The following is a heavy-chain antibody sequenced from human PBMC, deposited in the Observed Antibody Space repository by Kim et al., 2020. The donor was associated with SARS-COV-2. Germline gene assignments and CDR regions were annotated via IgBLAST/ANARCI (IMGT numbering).Heavy chain of an antibody. D-gene: IGHD2-21*02. CDR1: GYAFSSYV. V-gene: IGHV1-3*01. CDR3: ARPSDHDYYYGLDV. J-gene: IGHJ6*02. CDR2: VNGNNGNT. Sequence: ASVKVSCKASGYAFSSYVMHWVRQGPGQRLEWLGWVNGNNGNTKQSPKFQGRVTLTRDAFADTAYMELSDLRSDDTAGYYCARPSDHDYYYGLDVWGPGTTVIFSS.